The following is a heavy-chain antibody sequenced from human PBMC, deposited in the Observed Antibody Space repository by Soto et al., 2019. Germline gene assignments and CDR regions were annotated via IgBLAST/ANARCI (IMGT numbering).Heavy chain of an antibody. CDR1: GDMFDTYT. J-gene: IGHJ3*02. CDR2: IIPRSAKS. Sequence: SVKVSCKASGDMFDTYTITWMRQAPGRGLEWVGGIIPRSAKSNYAQKFEGRVTITADESTSTAYMELSSLRSDDTAVYYCARETAAGTGDGAFDIWGQGTMVTVSS. V-gene: IGHV1-69*13. CDR3: ARETAAGTGDGAFDI. D-gene: IGHD6-13*01.